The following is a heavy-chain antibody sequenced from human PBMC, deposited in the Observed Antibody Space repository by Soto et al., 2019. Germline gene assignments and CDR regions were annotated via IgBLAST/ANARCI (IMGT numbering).Heavy chain of an antibody. CDR1: GYTFNFYG. J-gene: IGHJ4*02. CDR2: ISGFNGNT. V-gene: IGHV1-18*01. Sequence: ASVKVSCKVSGYTFNFYGITWVRQAPGQGLEWMGWISGFNGNTNYAADLQGRVTMTTDTSTSTAYMELRGLRSDDTAVYYCARIGVSSGHESPDFDSWGQGTLVTRLL. CDR3: ARIGVSSGHESPDFDS. D-gene: IGHD3-16*01.